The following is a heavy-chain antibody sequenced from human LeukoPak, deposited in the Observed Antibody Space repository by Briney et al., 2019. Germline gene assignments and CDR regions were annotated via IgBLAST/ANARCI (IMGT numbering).Heavy chain of an antibody. J-gene: IGHJ4*02. D-gene: IGHD6-13*01. V-gene: IGHV4-39*07. CDR1: GGSISSSSYY. Sequence: SETLSLTCTVSGGSISSSSYYWGWIRQPPGKGLEWIGSIYYSGSTYYNPSLKGRVTISVDTSKNQFSLKLSSVTAADTAVYYCARVGAAAAFDYWGQGTLVTVSS. CDR3: ARVGAAAAFDY. CDR2: IYYSGST.